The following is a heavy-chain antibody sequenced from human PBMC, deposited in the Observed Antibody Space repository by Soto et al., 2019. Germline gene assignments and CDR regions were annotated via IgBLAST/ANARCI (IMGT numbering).Heavy chain of an antibody. CDR3: ARDRNGYYDFWSGYKTTGYYYGMDV. CDR2: IYHSGST. J-gene: IGHJ6*02. D-gene: IGHD3-3*01. CDR1: GGSISSSNW. V-gene: IGHV4-4*02. Sequence: SETLSLTCAVSGGSISSSNWWSWVRQPPGKGLEWIGEIYHSGSTNYNPSLKSRVTISVDKSKNQFSLKLSSVTAADTAVYYCARDRNGYYDFWSGYKTTGYYYGMDVWGQGTTVTVSS.